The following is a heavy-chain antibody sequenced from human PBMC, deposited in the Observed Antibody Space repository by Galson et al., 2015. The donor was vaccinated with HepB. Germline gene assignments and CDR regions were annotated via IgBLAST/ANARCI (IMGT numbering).Heavy chain of an antibody. CDR3: ARGGKGYYGSGSYYSLYYYYYMDV. CDR1: GFTFSSYR. J-gene: IGHJ6*03. D-gene: IGHD3-10*01. Sequence: SLRLSCAASGFTFSSYRMSWVRQAPGKGLEWVANIKQDGSEKYYVDSVKGRFTISRDNAKNSLYLQMNSLRAEDTAVYYCARGGKGYYGSGSYYSLYYYYYMDVWGKGTTVTVSS. CDR2: IKQDGSEK. V-gene: IGHV3-7*03.